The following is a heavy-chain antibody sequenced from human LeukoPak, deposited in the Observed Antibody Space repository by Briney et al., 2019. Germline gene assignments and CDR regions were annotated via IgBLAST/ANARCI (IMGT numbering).Heavy chain of an antibody. D-gene: IGHD1-1*01. CDR2: INHSGST. CDR1: GGSFSGYY. CDR3: TRGSRRKTGVVQQGGWLDP. J-gene: IGHJ5*02. V-gene: IGHV4-34*01. Sequence: KPSETLSLTCAVYGGSFSGYYWSWIRQPPGKGLEWIGEINHSGSTNYNPSLKSRVTISVDTSKNQFSLKLSSVTDADTPVYYCTRGSRRKTGVVQQGGWLDPWGQGTMVTVSS.